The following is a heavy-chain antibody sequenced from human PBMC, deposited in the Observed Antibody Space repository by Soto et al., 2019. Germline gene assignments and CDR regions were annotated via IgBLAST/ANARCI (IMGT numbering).Heavy chain of an antibody. J-gene: IGHJ1*01. CDR3: AGELPSDYYGSGSYYKRYFQH. V-gene: IGHV4-34*01. Sequence: QVQLQQWGAGLLKPSETLSLTCAVYGGSFSGYYWSWIRQPPGKGLEWIGEINHSGSTNYNPSLKSRVTISVDTSKNQFSLKLSSVTAADTAVYYCAGELPSDYYGSGSYYKRYFQHWGQGTLVTVSS. D-gene: IGHD3-10*01. CDR2: INHSGST. CDR1: GGSFSGYY.